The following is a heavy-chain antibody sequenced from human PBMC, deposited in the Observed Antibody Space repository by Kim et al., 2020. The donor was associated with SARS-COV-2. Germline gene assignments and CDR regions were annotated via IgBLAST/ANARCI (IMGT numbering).Heavy chain of an antibody. CDR3: AREGSYRQGWLQLAVPRVRVYAFDI. D-gene: IGHD5-12*01. CDR1: GGSISSYY. J-gene: IGHJ3*02. V-gene: IGHV4-59*13. Sequence: SETLSLTCTVSGGSISSYYWSWIRQPPGKGLEWIGYIYYSGSTNYNPSLKSRVTISVDTSQNQFSLKLSSVTAADTAVYYCAREGSYRQGWLQLAVPRVRVYAFDIWGQGTMVTVSS. CDR2: IYYSGST.